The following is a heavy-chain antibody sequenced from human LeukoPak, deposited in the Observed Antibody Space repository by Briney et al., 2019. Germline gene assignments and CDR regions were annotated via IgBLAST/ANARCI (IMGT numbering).Heavy chain of an antibody. V-gene: IGHV4-59*01. CDR3: ARDVVRGAKARYFDY. CDR2: IYYSGST. CDR1: GGSISSYY. Sequence: SETLSLTCTVSGGSISSYYWSWIRQPPRKGLEWIGYIYYSGSTNYNPPLKSRVTISVDTSKNQFSLKLSSVTAADTAVYYCARDVVRGAKARYFDYWGQGTLVTVSS. J-gene: IGHJ4*02. D-gene: IGHD3-10*01.